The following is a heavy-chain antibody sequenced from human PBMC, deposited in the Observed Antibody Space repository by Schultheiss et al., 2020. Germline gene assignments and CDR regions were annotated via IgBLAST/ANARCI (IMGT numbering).Heavy chain of an antibody. CDR2: TSHRGST. J-gene: IGHJ4*02. CDR3: ARDREGFASIGGFDY. Sequence: SETLSLTCAVSGASFSSGDWWTWVRQTPGKGLEWIGETSHRGSTNHSPSLKSRVSISMDKSKNEFSLKLTSVTAADTAVYYCARDREGFASIGGFDYWGQGTLVTVSS. CDR1: GASFSSGDW. D-gene: IGHD3-10*01. V-gene: IGHV4-4*02.